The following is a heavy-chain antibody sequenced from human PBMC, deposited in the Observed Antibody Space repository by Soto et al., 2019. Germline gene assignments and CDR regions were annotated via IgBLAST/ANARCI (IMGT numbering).Heavy chain of an antibody. D-gene: IGHD1-26*01. CDR2: ISGSGDST. J-gene: IGHJ4*02. V-gene: IGHV3-23*01. Sequence: EVQLLESGGGLVQPGGSLRLSCAASGFTFSSYAMSWVRQAPGQGLEWVSGISGSGDSTYSADSVKGRFTISRDNSRNTLYLQMNSLRAEDTAVYYCAKCRGATTRRGVDYWGQGTLVTVSS. CDR3: AKCRGATTRRGVDY. CDR1: GFTFSSYA.